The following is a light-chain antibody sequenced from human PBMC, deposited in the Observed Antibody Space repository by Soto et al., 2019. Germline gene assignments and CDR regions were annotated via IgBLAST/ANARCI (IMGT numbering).Light chain of an antibody. CDR3: QHGYVAPYS. V-gene: IGKV1-39*01. J-gene: IGKJ2*03. CDR1: QDINVY. CDR2: SAS. Sequence: DIQVTQSPSSVSASIGDTVTITFRASQDINVYLNWYQQKPGEVPKLLIYSASTLHNGVPSRFTGSGSETDFTLTITSLQPEDFATYYCQHGYVAPYSFGQGTKVDI.